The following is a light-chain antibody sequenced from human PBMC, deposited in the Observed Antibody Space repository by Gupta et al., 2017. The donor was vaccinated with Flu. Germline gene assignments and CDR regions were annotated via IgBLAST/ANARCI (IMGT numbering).Light chain of an antibody. CDR1: QSVSSN. Sequence: EIVMTQSPATLSVSPGERATLSCRASQSVSSNLAWYQHKPGQAPRLRIYGASTRATGIPARFGGSGSGTEFTLSISSLQSEDFAVYYCQQYNYWPMFSFGQGTKLEIK. J-gene: IGKJ2*03. CDR2: GAS. CDR3: QQYNYWPMFS. V-gene: IGKV3-15*01.